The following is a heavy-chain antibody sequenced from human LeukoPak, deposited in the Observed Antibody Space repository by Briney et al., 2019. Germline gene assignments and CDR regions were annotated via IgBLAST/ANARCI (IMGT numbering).Heavy chain of an antibody. V-gene: IGHV5-51*01. CDR2: FYPGDSDA. J-gene: IGHJ3*02. CDR1: GYSFTSYW. Sequence: GESLKISCKGSGYSFTSYWIGWVRQMPGKGLEWMGIFYPGDSDARYSPSFQGQVTFSADKSISTAYLQWSSLKASDTAMYYCXLXEDRYCGSPNCYANAFHIWGQGTMVTVSS. CDR3: XLXEDRYCGSPNCYANAFHI. D-gene: IGHD2-2*01.